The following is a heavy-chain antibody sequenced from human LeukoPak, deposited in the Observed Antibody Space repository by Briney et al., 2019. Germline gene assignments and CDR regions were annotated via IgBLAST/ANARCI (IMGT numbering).Heavy chain of an antibody. CDR1: GYTFTNYD. CDR3: ASNDFWSGYYLHYYYYMDV. Sequence: ASVKVSCKASGYTFTNYDISWVRQAPGQGLEWMGGIIAYYGKTNYEQKLQGRVTITTDTSTSTAYMELRSLRSDDTAVYYCASNDFWSGYYLHYYYYMDVXXXGTTVTVSS. CDR2: IIAYYGKT. J-gene: IGHJ6*03. D-gene: IGHD3-3*01. V-gene: IGHV1-18*01.